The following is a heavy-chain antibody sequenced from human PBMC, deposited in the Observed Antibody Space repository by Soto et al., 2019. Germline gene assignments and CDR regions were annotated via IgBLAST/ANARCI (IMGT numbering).Heavy chain of an antibody. CDR3: ARGYEWSPDY. CDR2: ISYDGSNK. V-gene: IGHV3-30-3*01. CDR1: GITFRGYA. D-gene: IGHD3-3*01. J-gene: IGHJ4*02. Sequence: QVQLVESGGGVVQPGRSLRLSCAASGITFRGYAMHWVRQAPGKGLEWVALISYDGSNKYYADSVKGRFTISRDNSKNTLYLQMNSLRAEDTAVYYCARGYEWSPDYRGQGTLVTVSS.